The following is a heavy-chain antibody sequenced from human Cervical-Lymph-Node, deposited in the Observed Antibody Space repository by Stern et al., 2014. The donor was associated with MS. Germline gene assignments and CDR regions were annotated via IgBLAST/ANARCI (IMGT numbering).Heavy chain of an antibody. Sequence: EVQLVESGGGLVQPGGSLRLSCAASGFPFSSYWMHWVRQAPGKGLVWVSRINSAGTKISYAESVKGRFTISRDNAKNTLYLQMNSLRAEDTAVYFCARFGDNVRTNGSWGQGTLV. CDR3: ARFGDNVRTNGS. CDR2: INSAGTKI. V-gene: IGHV3-74*02. D-gene: IGHD4-17*01. CDR1: GFPFSSYW. J-gene: IGHJ4*02.